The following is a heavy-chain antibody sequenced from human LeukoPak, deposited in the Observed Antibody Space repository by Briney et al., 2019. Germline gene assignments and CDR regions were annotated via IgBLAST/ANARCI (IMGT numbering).Heavy chain of an antibody. Sequence: GGSLRLSCAASGFTFSSYAMSWVRQAPGKGLEWVSYISSSGSTIYYADSVKGRFTISRDNAKNSLYLQMNSLRAEDTAVYYCARDSSSLPLGSGYWGQGTLVTVSS. CDR2: ISSSGSTI. V-gene: IGHV3-48*04. CDR3: ARDSSSLPLGSGY. CDR1: GFTFSSYA. D-gene: IGHD6-6*01. J-gene: IGHJ4*02.